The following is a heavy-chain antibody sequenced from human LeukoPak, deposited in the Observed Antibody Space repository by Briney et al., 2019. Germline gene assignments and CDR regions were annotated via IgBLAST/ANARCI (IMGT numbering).Heavy chain of an antibody. Sequence: SETLSLTCTVAGYAISSGYYWGWIRQTPGKGLEWIAKIFHDGTTHYNPSLRSRAAMSVDTSKNDFSLRLSSVTAADTGIYYCVRDSSATLAFDIWGQGTMVTVSS. CDR1: GYAISSGYY. CDR2: IFHDGTT. J-gene: IGHJ3*02. CDR3: VRDSSATLAFDI. D-gene: IGHD6-25*01. V-gene: IGHV4-38-2*02.